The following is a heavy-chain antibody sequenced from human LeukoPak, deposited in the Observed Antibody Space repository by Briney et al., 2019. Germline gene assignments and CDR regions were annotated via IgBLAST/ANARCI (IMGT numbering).Heavy chain of an antibody. V-gene: IGHV3-33*01. J-gene: IGHJ4*02. CDR1: GFTFSGYG. Sequence: GSLRLSCAASGFTFSGYGMHWVRQAPGKGLEWVAVIWYDGSNKYYADSVKGRFTISRDNSKNTLYLQMNSLRAEDTAVYYCARDEGNYDFWSGYYVYWGQGTLVTVSS. CDR3: ARDEGNYDFWSGYYVY. D-gene: IGHD3-3*01. CDR2: IWYDGSNK.